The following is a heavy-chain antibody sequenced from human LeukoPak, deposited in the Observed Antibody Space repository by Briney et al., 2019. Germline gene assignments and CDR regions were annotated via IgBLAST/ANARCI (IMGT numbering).Heavy chain of an antibody. Sequence: GESLKISCKGSGYSFTSYWISWVRQMPGKGLEWMGRIDPRDSYTNYSPSFQGHVTISADKSISTAYLQWSSLKASDTAMYYCARYSSGRAPFDYWGQGTLVTVSS. J-gene: IGHJ4*02. V-gene: IGHV5-10-1*01. D-gene: IGHD6-19*01. CDR1: GYSFTSYW. CDR3: ARYSSGRAPFDY. CDR2: IDPRDSYT.